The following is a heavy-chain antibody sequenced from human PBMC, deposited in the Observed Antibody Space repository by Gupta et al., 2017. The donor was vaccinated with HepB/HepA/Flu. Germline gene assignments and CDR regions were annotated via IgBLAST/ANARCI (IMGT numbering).Heavy chain of an antibody. CDR3: AREKQRDAFDI. V-gene: IGHV3-53*01. CDR1: GLSVRSNY. CDR2: IYSGGST. Sequence: EVQLVESGGGLIQPGGSLKIACAASGLSVRSNYMHWVRQAPGKRLEWVSVIYSGGSTHYADSVRGRFTISRDNSKNMVYLQMNSLRAEDTAVYYCAREKQRDAFDIWGQGTLVSVSS. J-gene: IGHJ3*02.